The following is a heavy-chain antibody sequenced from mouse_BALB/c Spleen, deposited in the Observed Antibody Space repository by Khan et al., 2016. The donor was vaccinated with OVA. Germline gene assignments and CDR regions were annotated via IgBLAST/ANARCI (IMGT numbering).Heavy chain of an antibody. CDR2: IWGGGGT. CDR3: ARAYYRSDGYYAMDY. V-gene: IGHV2-6-4*01. J-gene: IGHJ4*01. D-gene: IGHD2-14*01. CDR1: GFSLSRYN. Sequence: QVQLKESGPGLVAPSQRLSITCTVSGFSLSRYNIHWVRQPPGKGLEWLGMIWGGGGTDYNSTLKSRLRISKDNSKSQVFLKMHSLQTDDSDMYYCARAYYRSDGYYAMDYWGQGTSVTVSS.